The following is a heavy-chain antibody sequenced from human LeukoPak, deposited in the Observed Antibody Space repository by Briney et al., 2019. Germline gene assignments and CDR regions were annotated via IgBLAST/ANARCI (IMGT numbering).Heavy chain of an antibody. J-gene: IGHJ4*02. CDR3: AKDRSLGSSWLGD. CDR2: ISYDGSNK. CDR1: GFTFSSYG. V-gene: IGHV3-30*18. D-gene: IGHD6-13*01. Sequence: GRSLRLSCAASGFTFSSYGMHWVRQAPGEGLEWVAVISYDGSNKYYADSVKGRFTISRDNSKNTLYLQMNSLRAEDTAVYYCAKDRSLGSSWLGDWGQGALVTVSS.